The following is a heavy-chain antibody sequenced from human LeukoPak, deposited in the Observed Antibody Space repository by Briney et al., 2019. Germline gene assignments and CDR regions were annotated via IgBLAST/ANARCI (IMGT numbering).Heavy chain of an antibody. CDR1: GGSFSGYY. Sequence: SETLSLTCAAYGGSFSGYYWSWIRQPPGKGLEWIGEINHSGSTNYNPSLKSRVTISVDTSKNQFSLKLSSVTAADTAVYYCARDRAGLDAFDIWGQGTMVTVSS. CDR3: ARDRAGLDAFDI. J-gene: IGHJ3*02. D-gene: IGHD6-13*01. V-gene: IGHV4-34*09. CDR2: INHSGST.